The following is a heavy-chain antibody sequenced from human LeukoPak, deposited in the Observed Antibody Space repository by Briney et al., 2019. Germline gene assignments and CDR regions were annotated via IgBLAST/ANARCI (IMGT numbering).Heavy chain of an antibody. V-gene: IGHV3-30*18. J-gene: IGHJ4*02. CDR3: AKASGQQLVDY. CDR1: GFTFSNYG. CDR2: ISYDGSNK. Sequence: GRSLRLSCAASGFTFSNYGMHWVRQAPGKGLEWVAVISYDGSNKYYAESVKGRFTISRDNSKNTLYLQMNSLRAEDTAVYYCAKASGQQLVDYWGQGTLVTVSS. D-gene: IGHD6-13*01.